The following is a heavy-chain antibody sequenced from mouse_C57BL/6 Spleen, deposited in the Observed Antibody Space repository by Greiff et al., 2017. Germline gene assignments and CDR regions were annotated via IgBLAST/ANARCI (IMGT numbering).Heavy chain of an antibody. Sequence: VQLQQSGPELVKPGASVKLSCKASGYTFTSYDINWVKQSPGKRLERIGCIYPRDGSTKYNEKFEGKATLTVYTASSTAYMELHSVTSEDSAVYFYARELEGDFDVWGKGTTLTVSS. CDR2: IYPRDGST. CDR3: ARELEGDFDV. J-gene: IGHJ1*03. D-gene: IGHD4-1*01. V-gene: IGHV1-85*01. CDR1: GYTFTSYD.